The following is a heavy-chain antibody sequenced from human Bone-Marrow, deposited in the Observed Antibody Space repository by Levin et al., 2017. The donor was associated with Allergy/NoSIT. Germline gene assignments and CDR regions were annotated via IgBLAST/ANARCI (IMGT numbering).Heavy chain of an antibody. CDR2: ISGSGGGT. V-gene: IGHV3-23*01. Sequence: GGSLRLSCAASGFTFSNYAMSWVRQAPGKGLEWVSAISGSGGGTYYADSVKGRFTVSRDNSKNTLCLQMNSLRVEDTAVYYCAKRDCSGGTCYPDKPYNFDYRGQGTLVTVSS. J-gene: IGHJ4*02. D-gene: IGHD2-15*01. CDR1: GFTFSNYA. CDR3: AKRDCSGGTCYPDKPYNFDY.